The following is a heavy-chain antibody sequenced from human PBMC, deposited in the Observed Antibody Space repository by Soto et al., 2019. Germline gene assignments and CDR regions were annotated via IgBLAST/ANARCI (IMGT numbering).Heavy chain of an antibody. J-gene: IGHJ4*02. CDR3: ARGEAYGDGY. V-gene: IGHV1-18*01. CDR1: GYTFTSYG. D-gene: IGHD4-17*01. Sequence: QVQLVQSGAEVKKPGASVKVSCKASGYTFTSYGISWVRQAPAQGLEWMGWISDYNGNTNYAHTHHGRVTMTTATSTSPAYMERISLRSDDTAVYYCARGEAYGDGYWGQVTLVTVSS. CDR2: ISDYNGNT.